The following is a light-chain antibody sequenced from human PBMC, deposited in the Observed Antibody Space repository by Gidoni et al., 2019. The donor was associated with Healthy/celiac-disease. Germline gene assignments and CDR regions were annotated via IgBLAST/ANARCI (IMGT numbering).Light chain of an antibody. CDR3: QSADSSGTYQV. J-gene: IGLJ3*02. Sequence: SYELTQPPSAPVSSGQTARITCSGDALPKQYAYWYQQKPGQAPVLVIYKDSERPSGIPERFSGSSSGTTVTLTISGVQAEDEADYYCQSADSSGTYQVFGGGTKLTVL. CDR1: ALPKQY. CDR2: KDS. V-gene: IGLV3-25*03.